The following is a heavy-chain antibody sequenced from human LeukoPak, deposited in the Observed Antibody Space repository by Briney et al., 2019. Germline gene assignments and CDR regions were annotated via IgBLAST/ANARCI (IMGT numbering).Heavy chain of an antibody. J-gene: IGHJ4*02. CDR3: ARGGELLRPADY. V-gene: IGHV3-23*01. CDR2: ISGSGGST. CDR1: GFTFSSYA. D-gene: IGHD1-26*01. Sequence: GGSLRLSCAASGFTFSSYAMSWVRQAPGKGLEWVSAISGSGGSTYYADSVKGRFTISRDNAKNSLYLQMNNLRAEGTAVYYCARGGELLRPADYWGQGTLVTVSS.